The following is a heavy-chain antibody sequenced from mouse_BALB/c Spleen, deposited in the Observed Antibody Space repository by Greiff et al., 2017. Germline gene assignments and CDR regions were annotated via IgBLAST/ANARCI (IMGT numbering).Heavy chain of an antibody. V-gene: IGHV5-12-1*01. CDR3: ARKAGYRYPLDY. CDR1: GFAFSSYD. Sequence: EVHLVESGGGLVKPGGSLKLSCAASGFAFSSYDMSWVRQTPEKRLECVAYISSGGGSTYYPDTVKGRFTISRDNAKNTLYLQMSSLKSEDTAMYYCARKAGYRYPLDYWGQGTTLTVSS. J-gene: IGHJ2*01. CDR2: ISSGGGST. D-gene: IGHD2-14*01.